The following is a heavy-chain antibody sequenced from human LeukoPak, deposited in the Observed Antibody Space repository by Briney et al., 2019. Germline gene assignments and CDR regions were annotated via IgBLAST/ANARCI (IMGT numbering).Heavy chain of an antibody. D-gene: IGHD4-17*01. V-gene: IGHV3-33*01. Sequence: GGSLRLSCAAFGFTFNSYGMHWVRQAPGKGLEWVAVIWYDGSSKYYADSLKGRFTISRDNSKNMLYLQMNSLRVEDTAIYYCVRARFDYGDFYWLDLWGQGTLVTVSS. CDR2: IWYDGSSK. CDR1: GFTFNSYG. CDR3: VRARFDYGDFYWLDL. J-gene: IGHJ5*02.